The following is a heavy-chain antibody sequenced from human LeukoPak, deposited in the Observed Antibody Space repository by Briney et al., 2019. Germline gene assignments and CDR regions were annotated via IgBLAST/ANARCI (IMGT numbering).Heavy chain of an antibody. CDR3: ARRPNYCDSGGDLRAYYYNYYMDV. Sequence: AATQSFTCAVEGGSFTGYYASGSRKPPGKGLERIGEFNHSADTNYNPSLKSRVTISVDTSHNAFSLQRSSVRAADTAVYYCARRPNYCDSGGDLRAYYYNYYMDVWGKGSTVTVSS. CDR1: GGSFTGYY. D-gene: IGHD3-22*01. V-gene: IGHV4-34*01. CDR2: FNHSADT. J-gene: IGHJ6*03.